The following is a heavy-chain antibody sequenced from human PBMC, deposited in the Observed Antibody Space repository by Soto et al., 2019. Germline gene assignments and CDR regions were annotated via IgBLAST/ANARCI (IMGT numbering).Heavy chain of an antibody. Sequence: GGSLRLSCAASGFTFSSSAMSWVRQAPGKGLDWFSAITGGGTGTYYADSVKGRFTISRDNSKNMLYLQMSSLRADDTAVYYCAKGSSDIRPYYFDYWGQGILVTVSS. CDR2: ITGGGTGT. V-gene: IGHV3-23*01. CDR3: AKGSSDIRPYYFDY. CDR1: GFTFSSSA. D-gene: IGHD3-10*01. J-gene: IGHJ4*02.